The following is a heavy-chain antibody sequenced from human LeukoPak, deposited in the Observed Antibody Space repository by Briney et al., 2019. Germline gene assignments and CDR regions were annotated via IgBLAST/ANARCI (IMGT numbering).Heavy chain of an antibody. Sequence: PSETLSLTCTVSGGSISSGGYYWSWIRQHPGKGLEWIGYIYYSGSTYYNPSLKSRVTISVDTSKNQYSLKLSSVTAADTAVYYCARGDYYDSSGYYSPWGQGTLVTVSS. CDR2: IYYSGST. CDR1: GGSISSGGYY. CDR3: ARGDYYDSSGYYSP. J-gene: IGHJ5*02. D-gene: IGHD3-22*01. V-gene: IGHV4-31*03.